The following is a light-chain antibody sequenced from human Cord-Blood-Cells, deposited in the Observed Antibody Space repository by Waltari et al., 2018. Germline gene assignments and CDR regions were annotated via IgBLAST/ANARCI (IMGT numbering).Light chain of an antibody. J-gene: IGKJ5*01. V-gene: IGKV3D-7*01. CDR1: QSVSSSY. CDR3: QQDYNLIT. CDR2: GAS. Sequence: EIVMTQSPATLSLSPGERATPSCRASQSVSSSYLSWYQQKPGQAPRLLIYGASTRATGIPARFSGSGSGTDFTLTISSLQPEDFAVYYCQQDYNLITFGQGTRLEIK.